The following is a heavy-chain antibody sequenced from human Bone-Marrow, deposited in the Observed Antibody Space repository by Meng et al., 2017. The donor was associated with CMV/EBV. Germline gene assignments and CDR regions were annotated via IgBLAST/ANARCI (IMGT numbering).Heavy chain of an antibody. CDR3: ARESAHLRAFDI. V-gene: IGHV3-23*01. J-gene: IGHJ3*02. CDR1: GFTFSSYA. Sequence: GESLKISCAASGFTFSSYAMSWVRQAPGKGLEWVSAISGSGGSTYYADSVKGRFTISRDNSKNTLYLQMNSLRAEDTAVYYCARESAHLRAFDIWGQGTMVTVSS. CDR2: ISGSGGST. D-gene: IGHD3-3*01.